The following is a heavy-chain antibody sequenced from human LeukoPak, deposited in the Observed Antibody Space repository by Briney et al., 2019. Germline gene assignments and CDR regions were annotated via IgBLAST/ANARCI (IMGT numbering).Heavy chain of an antibody. CDR1: GGSISSYY. J-gene: IGHJ5*02. V-gene: IGHV4-59*01. D-gene: IGHD3-10*01. Sequence: SETLSLTCTVSGGSISSYYWSWIRQPPGKGLEWIGYIHDTGSTKYNPSLKSRVTISVDTSRNHLSLKLTSVTAADTAVYYCARGRSGGDWFDPWGQGTLVTVSS. CDR2: IHDTGST. CDR3: ARGRSGGDWFDP.